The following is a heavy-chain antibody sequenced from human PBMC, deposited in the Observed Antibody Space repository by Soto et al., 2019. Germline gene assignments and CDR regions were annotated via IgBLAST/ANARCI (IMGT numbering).Heavy chain of an antibody. Sequence: QVQLQQWGGGLLKPSETLFVTCAVYGGSFSDYYWTWIRQPPGKGLEWIGEINHSGTTNFNPSLKSRVTMSVDMSKSHFSLQLSSVTAADTALYYCAREGRGLDVWGLGTTVTVSS. V-gene: IGHV4-34*01. D-gene: IGHD3-10*01. CDR2: INHSGTT. CDR3: AREGRGLDV. CDR1: GGSFSDYY. J-gene: IGHJ6*02.